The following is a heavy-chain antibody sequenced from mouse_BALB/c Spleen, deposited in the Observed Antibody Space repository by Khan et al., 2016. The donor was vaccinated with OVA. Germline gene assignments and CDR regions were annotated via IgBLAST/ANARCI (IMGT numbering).Heavy chain of an antibody. J-gene: IGHJ2*01. CDR1: GDSITSGY. Sequence: MQLEESGPSLVKPSQTLSLTCSVTGDSITSGYWNWIRKFPGNKLEYMGYINYSGSTYYNPSLKSRISITRDTSKNQYSLQLNSVTTEDTATYDCARYNGFYYFDYWGQGTTLTVSS. CDR2: INYSGST. V-gene: IGHV3-8*02. D-gene: IGHD1-2*01. CDR3: ARYNGFYYFDY.